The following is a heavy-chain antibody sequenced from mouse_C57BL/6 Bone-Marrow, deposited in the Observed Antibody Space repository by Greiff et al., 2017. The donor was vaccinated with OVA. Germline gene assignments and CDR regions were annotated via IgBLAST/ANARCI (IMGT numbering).Heavy chain of an antibody. D-gene: IGHD1-1*01. J-gene: IGHJ1*03. Sequence: EVKLVESGGGLVKPGGSLKLSCAASGFTFSDYGMHWVRQAPEKGLEWVAYISSGSSTIYYAATVTVRFTISRDHAKHTLFLQMTSLRSEDTAMYYCARRDTTVVARGYFDVWGTGTTVTVSS. CDR2: ISSGSSTI. CDR3: ARRDTTVVARGYFDV. V-gene: IGHV5-17*01. CDR1: GFTFSDYG.